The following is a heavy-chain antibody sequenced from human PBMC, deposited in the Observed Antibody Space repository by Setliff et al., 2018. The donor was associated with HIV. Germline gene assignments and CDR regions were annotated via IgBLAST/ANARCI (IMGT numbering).Heavy chain of an antibody. Sequence: GESLKISCAVSGFTFSTYGMHWVRQAPGKGLEWVTFIEHDGSKKFYADSVKGRFTISRDNSKNTLYLQMNSLRAEDTAIYYFAKNPGRSGYYDWGQGTLVTVSS. CDR1: GFTFSTYG. J-gene: IGHJ4*02. D-gene: IGHD3-22*01. CDR2: IEHDGSKK. CDR3: AKNPGRSGYYD. V-gene: IGHV3-30*02.